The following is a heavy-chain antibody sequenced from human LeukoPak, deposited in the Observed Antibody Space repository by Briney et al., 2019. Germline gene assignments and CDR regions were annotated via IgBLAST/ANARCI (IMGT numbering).Heavy chain of an antibody. D-gene: IGHD3-3*01. V-gene: IGHV3-74*01. CDR1: GFTFSSYW. CDR2: ISSDGSST. Sequence: PGGSLRLSCAASGFTFSSYWMHWVRQAPGKGLVWVSRISSDGSSTTYADSVKGRFTISRDNAKNSLYLQMNSLRAEDTALYYCATGGITIFGVVTYPNDWGQGTLVTVSS. J-gene: IGHJ4*02. CDR3: ATGGITIFGVVTYPND.